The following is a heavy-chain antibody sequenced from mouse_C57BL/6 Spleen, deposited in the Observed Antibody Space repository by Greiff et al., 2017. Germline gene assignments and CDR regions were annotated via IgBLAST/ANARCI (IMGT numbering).Heavy chain of an antibody. D-gene: IGHD2-3*01. Sequence: EVKVEESGPGLVKPSQSLSLTCSVTGYSITSGYYWNWIRQFPGNKLEWMGYISYDGSNNYNPSLKNRISITRDTSKNQFFLKLNSVTTEDTATYYCARDLYDFYAMDYWGQGTSVTVSS. J-gene: IGHJ4*01. CDR2: ISYDGSN. CDR1: GYSITSGYY. CDR3: ARDLYDFYAMDY. V-gene: IGHV3-6*01.